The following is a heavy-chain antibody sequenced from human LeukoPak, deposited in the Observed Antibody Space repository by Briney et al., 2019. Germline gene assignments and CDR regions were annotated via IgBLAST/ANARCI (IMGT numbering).Heavy chain of an antibody. V-gene: IGHV4-59*01. J-gene: IGHJ4*02. Sequence: SETLSLTCTVSGGSISSYYWSWIRQPPGKGLGWIGYIYYSVSTNYNPSLTSRVTISVDTSKNQFSLKLSSVTAADTAVYYCARVGCSSTSCYGYYFDYWGQGTLVTVSS. CDR1: GGSISSYY. CDR2: IYYSVST. CDR3: ARVGCSSTSCYGYYFDY. D-gene: IGHD2-2*01.